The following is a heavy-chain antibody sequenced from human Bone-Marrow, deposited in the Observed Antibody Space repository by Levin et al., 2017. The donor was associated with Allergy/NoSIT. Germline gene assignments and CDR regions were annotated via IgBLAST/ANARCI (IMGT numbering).Heavy chain of an antibody. CDR1: GYSFTNYW. CDR3: ARRAYSSSSFGLYRFGLDV. CDR2: IYPDDSDT. D-gene: IGHD6-13*01. V-gene: IGHV5-51*01. J-gene: IGHJ6*02. Sequence: PGGSLRLSCKGSGYSFTNYWIAWVRQMPGKGLEWMGSIYPDDSDTRYSPSFQGQVSISAEKSTSTASLQWSSLRASDTAMYYCARRAYSSSSFGLYRFGLDVWGQGTTVTVSS.